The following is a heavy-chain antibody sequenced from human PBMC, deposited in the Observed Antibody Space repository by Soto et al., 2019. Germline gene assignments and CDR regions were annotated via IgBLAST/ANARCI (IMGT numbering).Heavy chain of an antibody. CDR1: GYTFTSYG. Sequence: QVQLVQSGAEVKKPGASVKVSCKASGYTFTSYGISWVRQAPGQGLEWMGWISAYNGNTNYAQKLQDRVTMTTDTSTSQAYLELRSLRSDATAVYYCARVIFGVDYFDYWGQGTLVTVSS. CDR3: ARVIFGVDYFDY. V-gene: IGHV1-18*01. D-gene: IGHD3-3*02. J-gene: IGHJ4*02. CDR2: ISAYNGNT.